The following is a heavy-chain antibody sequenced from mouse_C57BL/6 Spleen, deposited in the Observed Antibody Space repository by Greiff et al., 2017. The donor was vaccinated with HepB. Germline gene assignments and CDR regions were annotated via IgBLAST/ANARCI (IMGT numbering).Heavy chain of an antibody. CDR2: INPNNGGT. V-gene: IGHV1-26*01. J-gene: IGHJ2*01. Sequence: EVQLQQSGPELVKPGASVKISCKASGYTFTDYYMNWVKQSHGKSLEWIGDINPNNGGTSYNQKFKGKATLTVDKSSSTAYMELRSLTSEDSAVYYCARFRGYYFDYWGQGTTLTVSS. CDR3: ARFRGYYFDY. D-gene: IGHD1-1*02. CDR1: GYTFTDYY.